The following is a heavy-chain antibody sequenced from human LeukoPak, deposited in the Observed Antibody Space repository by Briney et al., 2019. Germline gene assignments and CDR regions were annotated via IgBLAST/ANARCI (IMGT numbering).Heavy chain of an antibody. CDR3: ARDMVGYSYGATFDY. CDR2: IIPIFGTA. D-gene: IGHD5-18*01. V-gene: IGHV1-69*13. Sequence: ASVKVSCKASGGTFSSYAISWVRQAPGQGLEWMGGIIPIFGTANYAQKFQGRVTITADESTSTAYMELSSLRSEDTAVYYCARDMVGYSYGATFDYWGQGTLVTVSS. J-gene: IGHJ4*02. CDR1: GGTFSSYA.